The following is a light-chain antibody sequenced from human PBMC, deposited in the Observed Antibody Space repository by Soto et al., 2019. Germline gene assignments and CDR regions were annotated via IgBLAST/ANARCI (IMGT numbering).Light chain of an antibody. CDR1: SSDVGGYNY. J-gene: IGLJ2*01. Sequence: QSALTQPASVSGSPGQSITISCTGTSSDVGGYNYVSWYQQHPGKAPKLMIYEVSNRPSGVSNRFSGSKSGNTASLTISGLLGEDEADYYCSSYTSSSPLVFGGGTKPTVL. CDR3: SSYTSSSPLV. CDR2: EVS. V-gene: IGLV2-14*01.